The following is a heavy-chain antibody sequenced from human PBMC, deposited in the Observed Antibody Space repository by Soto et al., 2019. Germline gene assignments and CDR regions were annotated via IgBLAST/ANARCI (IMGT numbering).Heavy chain of an antibody. CDR3: AKKQSVFDS. CDR2: ISESGGST. Sequence: EVQLLESGGGLVQPGGSLRLSCAASGFTFSGYAMTWVRQAPGKGLQWVSSISESGGSTYYADAVKGRFTISRDNSKNTLYLQMNSLRAEDTAVYYCAKKQSVFDSWGRGTLVTVSS. CDR1: GFTFSGYA. V-gene: IGHV3-23*01. J-gene: IGHJ5*01.